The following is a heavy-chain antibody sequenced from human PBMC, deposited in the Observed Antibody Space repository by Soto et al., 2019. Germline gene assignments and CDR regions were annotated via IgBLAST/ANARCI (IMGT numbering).Heavy chain of an antibody. J-gene: IGHJ6*03. CDR3: ARESGGAPATLDYYYFYMDV. D-gene: IGHD1-26*01. CDR1: GDTFTDYY. CDR2: INPNSGVT. V-gene: IGHV1-2*04. Sequence: QVQLVQSGAEVKKPGASVTVSCRSSGDTFTDYYIHWVRQAPGQGLEWMGWINPNSGVTKYAQKLRGWVRMTRDTSIRTVYMQLSRLRSDDTAVYYCARESGGAPATLDYYYFYMDVWGTGTTVTVSS.